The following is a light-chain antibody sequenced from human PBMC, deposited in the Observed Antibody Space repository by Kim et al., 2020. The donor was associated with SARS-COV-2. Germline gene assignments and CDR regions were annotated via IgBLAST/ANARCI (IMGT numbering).Light chain of an antibody. CDR2: SSS. Sequence: PGETVTVTCASTTGAVTSGFYATWFQVKPGQAPKTLIYSSSHKHSWTPARFSGSLLGGKAALTLSGAQPEDEAEYFCLLYYGAFWMFGGGTQLTVL. V-gene: IGLV7-43*01. CDR3: LLYYGAFWM. CDR1: TGAVTSGFY. J-gene: IGLJ3*02.